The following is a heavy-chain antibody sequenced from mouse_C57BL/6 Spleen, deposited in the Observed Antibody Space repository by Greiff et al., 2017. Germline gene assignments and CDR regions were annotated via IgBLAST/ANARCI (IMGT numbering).Heavy chain of an antibody. CDR1: GYTFTSYW. CDR3: ARYYGSTSYAMDY. Sequence: QVQLQQPGAELVKPGASVKLSCKASGYTFTSYWMQWVKQRPGQGLEWIGEIDPSDSYTNYNQKFKGKATLTVDTSSSTAYMQLSSLTSEDSAVXYCARYYGSTSYAMDYWGQGTSVTVSS. V-gene: IGHV1-50*01. D-gene: IGHD1-1*01. CDR2: IDPSDSYT. J-gene: IGHJ4*01.